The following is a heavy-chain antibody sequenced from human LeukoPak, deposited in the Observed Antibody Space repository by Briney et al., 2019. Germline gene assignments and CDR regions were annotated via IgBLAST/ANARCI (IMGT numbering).Heavy chain of an antibody. CDR3: ARGLSSTSSLYYYYYYMDV. J-gene: IGHJ6*03. D-gene: IGHD2-2*01. V-gene: IGHV4-61*02. CDR2: IYTSGST. Sequence: SETLSLTCTVSGGSLSSGSYYWRWIRQPAGKGLEWIGRIYTSGSTNYNPSLKSRVTISVDTSKNQFSLKLSSVTAADTAVYYCARGLSSTSSLYYYYYYMDVWGKGTTVTVSS. CDR1: GGSLSSGSYY.